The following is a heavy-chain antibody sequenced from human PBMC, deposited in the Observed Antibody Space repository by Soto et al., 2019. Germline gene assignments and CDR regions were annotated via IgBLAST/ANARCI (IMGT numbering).Heavy chain of an antibody. V-gene: IGHV1-2*02. J-gene: IGHJ4*02. CDR3: GRGRSGEIVVFY. CDR2: IGPKSGDT. CDR1: GYTFTGHY. Sequence: QVQLVQSGAEVKESGASVKVSCKTSGYTFTGHYIHWVRQAPGQSPEWVGEIGPKSGDTRYAQKFQGKVPMSKDTSITTVYMELTNLSPDDTAVYYCGRGRSGEIVVFYWGQGTLVTVHS. D-gene: IGHD5-12*01.